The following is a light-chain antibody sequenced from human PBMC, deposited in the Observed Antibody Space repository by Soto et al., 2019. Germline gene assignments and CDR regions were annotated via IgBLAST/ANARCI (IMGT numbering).Light chain of an antibody. CDR3: SSYTTSSTYV. CDR2: NVS. CDR1: SSDVGGYNS. Sequence: QSALTQPASVSGSPGQSITISCTGTSSDVGGYNSVSWYQHHPGKAPKLMIYNVSNRPSGVSSRFSGSKSGNTASLTISGLQAEDEADSYCSSYTTSSTYVFATGTKVTVL. V-gene: IGLV2-14*03. J-gene: IGLJ1*01.